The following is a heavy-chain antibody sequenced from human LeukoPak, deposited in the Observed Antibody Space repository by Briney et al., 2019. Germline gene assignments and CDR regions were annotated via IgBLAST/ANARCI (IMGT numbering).Heavy chain of an antibody. D-gene: IGHD5-24*01. J-gene: IGHJ3*02. Sequence: GASVKVSCEASGGTFSSYAISWVRQAPGQGLEWMGGIIPIFDTANYAQKFQGRVTITADESTSTAYMELSSLRSEDTAVYYCARAIEMYAFDIWGQGTMVTVSS. V-gene: IGHV1-69*01. CDR1: GGTFSSYA. CDR2: IIPIFDTA. CDR3: ARAIEMYAFDI.